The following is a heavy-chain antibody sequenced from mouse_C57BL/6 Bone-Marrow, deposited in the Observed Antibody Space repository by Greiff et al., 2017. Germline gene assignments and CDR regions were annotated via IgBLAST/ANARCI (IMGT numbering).Heavy chain of an antibody. CDR1: GYTFTDYE. CDR2: IDPETGGT. Sequence: VKLMESGAELVRPGASVTLSCKASGYTFTDYEMHWVKQTPVHSLEWIGAIDPETGGTAYNQKFKGKDILTADKSSSTAYMELRSLTSEDSAVYYCTVRFAYWGQGTLVTVSA. CDR3: TVRFAY. V-gene: IGHV1-15*01. J-gene: IGHJ3*01.